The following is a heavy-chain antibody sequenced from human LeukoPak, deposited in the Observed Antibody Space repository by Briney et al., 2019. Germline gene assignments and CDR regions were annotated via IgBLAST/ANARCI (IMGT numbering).Heavy chain of an antibody. CDR3: AAGGITSSGLLF. V-gene: IGHV3-23*01. CDR2: ISGGYSRT. CDR1: GFIFSSYA. J-gene: IGHJ4*02. D-gene: IGHD3-22*01. Sequence: GGSLRLSCAASGFIFSSYAMSWVRQAPGKGLQWVSAISGGYSRTYYADSVEGRFTISRDNSKNTLYLQMNSLRAEDTAVYFCAAGGITSSGLLFWGQGSLVTVSS.